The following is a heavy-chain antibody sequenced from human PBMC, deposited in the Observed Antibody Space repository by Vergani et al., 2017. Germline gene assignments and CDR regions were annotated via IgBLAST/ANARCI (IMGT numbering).Heavy chain of an antibody. CDR1: GYTFTGYY. CDR2: INPNSGVT. Sequence: QVQLVQSGAEVKKPGASVTVSCKASGYTFTGYYMHWVRQAPGQGLEWMGWINPNSGVTNYAQKFQGRVTMTRETSISTAYMELSRLRSDDTAVYYCAGGTSGWFDYWGQGTLVTVSS. CDR3: AGGTSGWFDY. J-gene: IGHJ4*02. V-gene: IGHV1-2*02. D-gene: IGHD6-19*01.